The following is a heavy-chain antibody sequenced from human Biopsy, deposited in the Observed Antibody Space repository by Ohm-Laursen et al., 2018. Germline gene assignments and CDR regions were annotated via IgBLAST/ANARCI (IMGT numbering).Heavy chain of an antibody. CDR2: IYTGGST. J-gene: IGHJ4*02. Sequence: SLRLSCAAAGFTVSSTYMSWVRQAPGQGLERVSVIYTGGSTFYADSVKGRFTISRDKSKNTLYLQMNNLTAEDTAVYYCAREGRDYWGQGTLVTVSS. CDR3: AREGRDY. CDR1: GFTVSSTY. V-gene: IGHV3-53*01.